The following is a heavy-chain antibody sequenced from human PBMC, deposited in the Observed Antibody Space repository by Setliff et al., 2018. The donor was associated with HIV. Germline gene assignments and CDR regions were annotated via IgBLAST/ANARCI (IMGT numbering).Heavy chain of an antibody. D-gene: IGHD3-22*01. CDR2: IYYSGST. CDR3: TRGRSMPTLTT. CDR1: GGSISSGGYY. Sequence: SETLSLTCTVSGGSISSGGYYWSWIRQLPGKGLEWIGYIYYSGSTYYNPSLKSRVTISVDTSKNQFSLRLNSVTAADTAVYYCTRGRSMPTLTTWGQGALVTVSS. J-gene: IGHJ4*02. V-gene: IGHV4-31*03.